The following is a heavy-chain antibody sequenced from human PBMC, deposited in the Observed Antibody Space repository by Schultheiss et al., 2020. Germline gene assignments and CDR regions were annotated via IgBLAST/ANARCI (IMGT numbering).Heavy chain of an antibody. Sequence: GGSLRLSCKGSGYSFTSYWISWVRQMPGKGLEWMGRIDPSDSYTNYSPSFQGHVTISADKSISTAYLQWSSLKASDTAMYYCARHIVVVPAAMIIYYGMDVWGQGTTVTVSS. D-gene: IGHD2-2*01. J-gene: IGHJ6*02. V-gene: IGHV5-10-1*01. CDR3: ARHIVVVPAAMIIYYGMDV. CDR2: IDPSDSYT. CDR1: GYSFTSYW.